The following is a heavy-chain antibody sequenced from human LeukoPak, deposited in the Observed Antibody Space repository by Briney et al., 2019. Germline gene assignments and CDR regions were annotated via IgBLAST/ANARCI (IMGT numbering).Heavy chain of an antibody. J-gene: IGHJ4*02. CDR1: GYTFTGCY. CDR2: INPNSGGT. V-gene: IGHV1-2*02. Sequence: GASVKVSCKASGYTFTGCYMHWVRQAPGQGLGWMGWINPNSGGTNYAQKFQGRVTMTRDMSTSTVYMELSSLRSEDTAVYYCARDGRAYCSGGSCSHASARPFDYWGQGTLVTVSS. D-gene: IGHD2-15*01. CDR3: ARDGRAYCSGGSCSHASARPFDY.